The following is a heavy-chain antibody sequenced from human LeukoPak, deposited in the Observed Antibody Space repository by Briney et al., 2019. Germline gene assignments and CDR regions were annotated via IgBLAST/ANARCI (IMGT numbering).Heavy chain of an antibody. CDR2: IYYSGST. CDR3: ARHTYYDFWSGYRELRNNWFDP. CDR1: GGSISSSSYY. J-gene: IGHJ5*02. V-gene: IGHV4-39*01. Sequence: PSETLSLTCTVSGGSISSSSYYWGWIRQPPGTGLEWIGSIYYSGSTYYNPSLKSRVTISVDTSKNQFSLKLSSVTAADTAVYYCARHTYYDFWSGYRELRNNWFDPWGQGTLVTVSS. D-gene: IGHD3-3*01.